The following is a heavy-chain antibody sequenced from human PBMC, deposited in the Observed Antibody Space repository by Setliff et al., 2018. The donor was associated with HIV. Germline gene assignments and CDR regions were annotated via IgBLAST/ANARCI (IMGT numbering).Heavy chain of an antibody. D-gene: IGHD3-9*01. CDR3: VREGWTLLRYVDWLLSYMDV. J-gene: IGHJ6*03. CDR1: GFTFSSYW. Sequence: GEYLKISCAASGFTFSSYWMHWVRQAPGKGLVWASRINTDGTNTNSADSAKGRFTSSRDNTKNTLYLQRNSLRVEDTAVYYCVREGWTLLRYVDWLLSYMDVWGKGTTVTVSS. CDR2: INTDGTNT. V-gene: IGHV3-74*01.